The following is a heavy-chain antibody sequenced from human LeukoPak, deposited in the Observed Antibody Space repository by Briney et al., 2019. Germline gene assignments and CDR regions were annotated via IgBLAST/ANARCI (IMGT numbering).Heavy chain of an antibody. V-gene: IGHV1-69*05. D-gene: IGHD3-22*01. CDR3: ARGLYYYDSSGYYSTTEVDY. J-gene: IGHJ4*02. Sequence: SVKVSCKASGGTFSSYAISWVRQAPGQGLEWMGGIIPIFGTANYAQKFQGRVTITTDESTSTAYMELSSLRSEDTAVYYCARGLYYYDSSGYYSTTEVDYWGQGTLVTVSS. CDR1: GGTFSSYA. CDR2: IIPIFGTA.